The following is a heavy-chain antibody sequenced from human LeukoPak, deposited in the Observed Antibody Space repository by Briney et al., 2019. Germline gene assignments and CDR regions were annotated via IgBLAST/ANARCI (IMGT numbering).Heavy chain of an antibody. V-gene: IGHV1-2*02. Sequence: GASVKVSCKASGYMFTDYFMHWVRQAPGQGPEWMGWSNPKSGDKKYAQQFQGRVTMTRDTSINTAYMEMSGLTSDDTAVYYCARAQLLTAPAGTFADNWGQGTLVTVSS. CDR1: GYMFTDYF. D-gene: IGHD6-13*01. CDR3: ARAQLLTAPAGTFADN. J-gene: IGHJ4*02. CDR2: SNPKSGDK.